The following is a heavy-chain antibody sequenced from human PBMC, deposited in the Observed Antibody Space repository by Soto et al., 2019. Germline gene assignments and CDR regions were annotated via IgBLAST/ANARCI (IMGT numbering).Heavy chain of an antibody. J-gene: IGHJ4*02. CDR3: ARDSAMVSSFDY. V-gene: IGHV4-34*01. CDR1: GGSFSGYY. D-gene: IGHD5-18*01. Sequence: QVQLQQWGAGLLKPSETLSLTCAVYGGSFSGYYWSWIRQPPGQGLEWIGEINHSGSTNYNPSLKSRVTISVDTSKNQFSLKLSSVTAADTAVYYCARDSAMVSSFDYWGQGTLVTVSS. CDR2: INHSGST.